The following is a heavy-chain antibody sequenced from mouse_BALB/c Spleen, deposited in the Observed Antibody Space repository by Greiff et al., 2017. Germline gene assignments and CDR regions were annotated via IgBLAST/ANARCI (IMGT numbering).Heavy chain of an antibody. CDR1: GFTFSSYG. D-gene: IGHD2-4*01. CDR2: ISSGGSYT. V-gene: IGHV5-6*01. CDR3: ARQGYDYDGWFAY. J-gene: IGHJ3*01. Sequence: EVQLVESGGDLVKPGGSLKLSCAASGFTFSSYGMSWVRQTPDKRLEWVATISSGGSYTYYPDSVKGRFTISRDNAKNTLYLQMSSLKSEDTAMYYCARQGYDYDGWFAYWGQGTLVTVSA.